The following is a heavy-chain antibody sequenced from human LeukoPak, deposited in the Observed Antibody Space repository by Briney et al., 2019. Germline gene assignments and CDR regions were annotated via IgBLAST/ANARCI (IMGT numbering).Heavy chain of an antibody. V-gene: IGHV1-8*01. CDR1: GYTFTSYD. J-gene: IGHJ5*02. Sequence: GASVKVSCKASGYTFTSYDINWVRQATGQGLEWMGWMNPNSGNTGYAQKFQGRVTMTRNTSISTAYMELSSLRSEDTAVYYCARAGHPIVVVPAALTEGADWFDPWGQGTLVTVSS. CDR3: ARAGHPIVVVPAALTEGADWFDP. CDR2: MNPNSGNT. D-gene: IGHD2-2*01.